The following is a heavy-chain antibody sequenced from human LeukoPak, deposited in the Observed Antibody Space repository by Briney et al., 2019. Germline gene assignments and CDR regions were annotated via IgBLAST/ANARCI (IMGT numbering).Heavy chain of an antibody. CDR1: GGSISSYY. V-gene: IGHV4-59*08. D-gene: IGHD3-10*01. CDR2: IYYSGST. CDR3: ARHERVTMVRGVYHYGMDV. Sequence: PSETLSLTCTVSGGSISSYYWSWSPQPPGKGVEWIGDIYYSGSTNYNPSLKRRGTISVDTSKNQFSLKLSSVPAADAAVYYCARHERVTMVRGVYHYGMDVWGQGTTVTVSS. J-gene: IGHJ6*02.